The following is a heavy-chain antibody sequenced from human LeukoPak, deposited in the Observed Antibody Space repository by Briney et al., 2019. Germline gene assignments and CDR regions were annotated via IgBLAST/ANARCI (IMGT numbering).Heavy chain of an antibody. V-gene: IGHV3-15*01. Sequence: AGGSLRLSCAASGFIFSAAWMTWVRQAPGKGLEWVGHIKNKTNGVTTDYAAPVKGRFIISRDDSKNTLYLQMNSLRTEDTAVYYCARGFCSSTSCYQGPFDFWGQGTLVTVSS. CDR2: IKNKTNGVTT. J-gene: IGHJ4*02. CDR1: GFIFSAAW. CDR3: ARGFCSSTSCYQGPFDF. D-gene: IGHD2-2*01.